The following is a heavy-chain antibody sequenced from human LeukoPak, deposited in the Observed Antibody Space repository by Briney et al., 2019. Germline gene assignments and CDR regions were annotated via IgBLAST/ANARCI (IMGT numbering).Heavy chain of an antibody. D-gene: IGHD3-9*01. V-gene: IGHV3-21*01. Sequence: PGGSLRLSCAASGFTFSSYSMNWVRQAPGKGLEWVSSISSSSSYIYYADSVKGRFTISRDNAKNSLYLQMNSLRAEDTAVYYCARGVYDILTGYLTYFDYWGRGTLVTVSS. CDR1: GFTFSSYS. CDR3: ARGVYDILTGYLTYFDY. J-gene: IGHJ4*02. CDR2: ISSSSSYI.